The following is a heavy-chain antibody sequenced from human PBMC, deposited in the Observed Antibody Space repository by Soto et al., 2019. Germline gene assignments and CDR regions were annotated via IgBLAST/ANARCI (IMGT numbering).Heavy chain of an antibody. V-gene: IGHV4-39*01. CDR1: GGSLSSSSYY. CDR2: IYYRGST. D-gene: IGHD4-17*01. CDR3: ARHSLNTNGDYLDY. Sequence: PSETLSLTCTVSGGSLSSSSYYWGWIRQPPGKGLEWIASIYYRGSTYYNPSLKSRVTISVDTSKNQVSLILSSVTAADTAVYYCARHSLNTNGDYLDYWGQGTLVTVSS. J-gene: IGHJ4*02.